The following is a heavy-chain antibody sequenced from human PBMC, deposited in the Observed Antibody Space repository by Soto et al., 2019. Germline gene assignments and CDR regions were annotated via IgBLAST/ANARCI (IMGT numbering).Heavy chain of an antibody. Sequence: GGSLRLSCLASGFTVSDFAMTWDRHVPGRGLEWVASLDGAGGSTYYAESVRGRFSISRDNSQNTLFLQMKRLTVDDTAIYYCAAPRDEYGSGVSWFTYGMDIWGQGTTVTVSS. D-gene: IGHD3-10*01. CDR1: GFTVSDFA. J-gene: IGHJ6*02. V-gene: IGHV3-23*01. CDR3: AAPRDEYGSGVSWFTYGMDI. CDR2: LDGAGGST.